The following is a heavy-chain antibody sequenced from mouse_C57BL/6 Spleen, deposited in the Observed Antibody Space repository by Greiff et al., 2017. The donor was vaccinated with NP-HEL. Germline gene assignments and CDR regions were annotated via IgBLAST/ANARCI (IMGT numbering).Heavy chain of an antibody. CDR3: ARWPYDGYFDY. D-gene: IGHD2-3*01. V-gene: IGHV1-19*01. CDR1: GYTFTDYY. CDR2: INPYNGGT. J-gene: IGHJ2*01. Sequence: EVQLQQSGPVLVKPGASVKMSCKASGYTFTDYYMNWVKQSHGKSLEWIGVINPYNGGTSYNQKFKGKATLTVDKSSSTAYMELNSLTSEDSAVYYCARWPYDGYFDYWGQGTTLTVSS.